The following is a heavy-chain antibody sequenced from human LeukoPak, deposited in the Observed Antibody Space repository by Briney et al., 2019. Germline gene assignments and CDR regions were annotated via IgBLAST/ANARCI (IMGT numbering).Heavy chain of an antibody. CDR2: ISSSSSYI. Sequence: GGSLRLSCAASGFTFSSYSMNSVRQAPGKGLEWVSSISSSSSYIYYAGSVKVRFTISRDNAKNSLYLKMNSLRAEATDAYSCAREWLRLPDYWGQGTLVTVSS. D-gene: IGHD5-12*01. CDR1: GFTFSSYS. V-gene: IGHV3-21*01. CDR3: AREWLRLPDY. J-gene: IGHJ4*02.